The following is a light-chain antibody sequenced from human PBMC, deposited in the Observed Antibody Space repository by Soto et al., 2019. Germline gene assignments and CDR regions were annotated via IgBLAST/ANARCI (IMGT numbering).Light chain of an antibody. CDR3: SSYTTSNTRQIV. Sequence: QSALTQPASVSGSPGQSITISCTGTSSDVGGYNYVSWYQHHTGKAPKLMIFDVSNRPSGVSNCFSGSKSGNTASLTISGRQPEDEADYYGSSYTTSNTRQIVFGTGTKLTVL. V-gene: IGLV2-14*03. J-gene: IGLJ1*01. CDR1: SSDVGGYNY. CDR2: DVS.